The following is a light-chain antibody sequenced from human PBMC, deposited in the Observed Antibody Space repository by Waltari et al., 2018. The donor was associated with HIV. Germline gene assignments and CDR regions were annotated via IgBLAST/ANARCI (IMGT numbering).Light chain of an antibody. V-gene: IGLV1-44*01. Sequence: QSVLTQPPSASGTPGQRVTISCSGSSSNIGSNTVHWYQQLPGTAPKPLIYSNNQRPSGVPDRFSGSKSGTSASLAISGLQSEDEAAYYCAAWDDSLNGWVFGGGTRLTVL. CDR2: SNN. CDR1: SSNIGSNT. CDR3: AAWDDSLNGWV. J-gene: IGLJ3*02.